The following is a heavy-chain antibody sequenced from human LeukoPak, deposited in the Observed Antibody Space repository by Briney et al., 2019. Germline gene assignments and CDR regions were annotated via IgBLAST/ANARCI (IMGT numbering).Heavy chain of an antibody. Sequence: PGGSLRLSCAASEFTFSSFWMSWVRQAPGKGLEWVSNIKQDGSEKRYVDSVKGRFTISRDNAKNSLYLQMNSLSAADTAVYYCARGSSGWTSPFDYWGQGTLVTVSS. D-gene: IGHD6-19*01. CDR1: EFTFSSFW. CDR3: ARGSSGWTSPFDY. J-gene: IGHJ4*02. V-gene: IGHV3-7*01. CDR2: IKQDGSEK.